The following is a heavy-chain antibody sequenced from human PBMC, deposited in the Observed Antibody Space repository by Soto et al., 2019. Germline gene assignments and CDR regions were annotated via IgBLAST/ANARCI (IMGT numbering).Heavy chain of an antibody. D-gene: IGHD6-13*01. CDR1: GFTFSSYG. J-gene: IGHJ3*02. CDR2: IWYDGSNK. CDR3: ARGTAAAAFDI. Sequence: QVQLVESGGGVVQPGRSLRLSCAASGFTFSSYGMHWVRQAPGKGLEWVAVIWYDGSNKYYADPVKGRFTISRDNSKNTLYLQMNSLRAEDTAVYYCARGTAAAAFDIWGQGTMVTVSS. V-gene: IGHV3-33*01.